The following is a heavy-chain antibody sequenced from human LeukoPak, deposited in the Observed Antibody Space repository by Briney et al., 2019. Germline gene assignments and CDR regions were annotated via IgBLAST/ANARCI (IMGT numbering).Heavy chain of an antibody. V-gene: IGHV3-48*03. Sequence: PGGSLRLSCAASAFTLSSYEMNWVRQAPGQGLEWVSYVSSSGSTIYYADSVKGRFTISRDNAKNSLYLQMDSLRAEDTAVYYCARGGVSYYYDSSGGYDFDYWGQGTLVTVSS. CDR3: ARGGVSYYYDSSGGYDFDY. CDR2: VSSSGSTI. CDR1: AFTLSSYE. J-gene: IGHJ4*02. D-gene: IGHD3-22*01.